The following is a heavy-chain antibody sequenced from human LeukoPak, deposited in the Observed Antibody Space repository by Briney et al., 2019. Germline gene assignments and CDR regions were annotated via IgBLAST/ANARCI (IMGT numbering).Heavy chain of an antibody. Sequence: GGSLRLSCAASGFTFSSYWMHWVRQAPGKGLVWVSRINSDGSSTSYADSVKGRFTISRDNAKNTLYLQMNSLRAEDTAVYYCATSSTIPSFDYWGQGTLVTVSS. D-gene: IGHD2-21*01. CDR1: GFTFSSYW. CDR2: INSDGSST. V-gene: IGHV3-74*01. CDR3: ATSSTIPSFDY. J-gene: IGHJ4*02.